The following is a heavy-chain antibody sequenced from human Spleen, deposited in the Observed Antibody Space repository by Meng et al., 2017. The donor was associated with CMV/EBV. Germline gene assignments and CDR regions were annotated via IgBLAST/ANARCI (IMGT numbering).Heavy chain of an antibody. CDR3: ARESSTWNQRLFDY. CDR2: MNPNSGDT. V-gene: IGHV1-8*01. CDR1: GYTFTSYD. J-gene: IGHJ4*02. Sequence: ASGYTFTSYDINWVRQAPGQGLEWMGWMNPNSGDTDYAKKFQGRVTMTRDTSINTAYMELTSLRSEDTAIYYCARESSTWNQRLFDYWGQGTLVTVSS. D-gene: IGHD6-13*01.